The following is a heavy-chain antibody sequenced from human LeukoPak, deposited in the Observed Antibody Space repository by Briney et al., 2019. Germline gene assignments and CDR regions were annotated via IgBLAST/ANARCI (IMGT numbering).Heavy chain of an antibody. V-gene: IGHV3-74*01. CDR1: GFTLRSHW. CDR3: VRNSEEYVRGSYRYADAFDI. CDR2: ISSDGSST. D-gene: IGHD3-16*02. Sequence: PGGSLRLSCVASGFTLRSHWMHWVRQAPGKGLMWVSRISSDGSSTDYADSVKGRFSISRDNAKNTLFLQMSSLRGEDTAVYYCVRNSEEYVRGSYRYADAFDIWGQGTMVTVTS. J-gene: IGHJ3*02.